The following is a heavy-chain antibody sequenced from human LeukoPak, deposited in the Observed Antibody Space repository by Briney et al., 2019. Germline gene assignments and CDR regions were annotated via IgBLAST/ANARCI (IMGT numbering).Heavy chain of an antibody. CDR2: ISGSGGST. V-gene: IGHV3-23*01. CDR1: VFTFSIYV. Sequence: GGSLRLSCAASVFTFSIYVMSCVRQAPGKGREEGSSISGSGGSTYYADSVKGRFTISRDNSKNTLSVQMNSLIAEDTAVYFCARGRGFCSGGSCYNSFDPWGQGTLVTVSS. CDR3: ARGRGFCSGGSCYNSFDP. D-gene: IGHD2-15*01. J-gene: IGHJ5*02.